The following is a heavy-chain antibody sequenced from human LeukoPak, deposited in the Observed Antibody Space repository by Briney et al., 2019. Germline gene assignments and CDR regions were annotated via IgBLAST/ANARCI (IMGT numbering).Heavy chain of an antibody. CDR3: TTLRRLRLWLVPSVVLNDY. J-gene: IGHJ4*02. Sequence: KPGGSLRLSCAASGFTFSNAWMSWVRQAPGKGLEWVGCIKSKTDGGTTDYAAPVKGRFTISRDDSKNTLYLQMNSLKTEDTAVYYCTTLRRLRLWLVPSVVLNDYWGQGTLVTVSS. V-gene: IGHV3-15*01. CDR2: IKSKTDGGTT. CDR1: GFTFSNAW. D-gene: IGHD6-19*01.